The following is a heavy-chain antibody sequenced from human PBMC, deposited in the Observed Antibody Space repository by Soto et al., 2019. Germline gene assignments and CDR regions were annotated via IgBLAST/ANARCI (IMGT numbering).Heavy chain of an antibody. D-gene: IGHD3-10*01. CDR2: INPNSGGT. J-gene: IGHJ4*02. CDR3: ARDLSGEYGSGEAVW. V-gene: IGHV1-2*02. CDR1: GYTFTGYY. Sequence: ASVKVSCKASGYTFTGYYMHWVRQAPGQGLEWMGWINPNSGGTNYAQKFQGRVTMTRDTSISTAYMELSRLGSDDTAVYYCARDLSGEYGSGEAVWWGQGTLVTVSS.